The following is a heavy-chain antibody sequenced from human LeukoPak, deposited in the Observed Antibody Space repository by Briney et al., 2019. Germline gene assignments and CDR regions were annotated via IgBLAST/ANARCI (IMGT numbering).Heavy chain of an antibody. Sequence: SETLSLTCAVSGGSISSGGYSWSWIRQPPGKGLEWIGYIYHSGSTYYNPSLKSRVTISVDTSKNQFSLKLSSVTAADTAVYYCAREHQPGSSGYLPGAFDIWGQGTMVTVSS. CDR3: AREHQPGSSGYLPGAFDI. V-gene: IGHV4-30-2*01. J-gene: IGHJ3*02. D-gene: IGHD6-25*01. CDR1: GGSISSGGYS. CDR2: IYHSGST.